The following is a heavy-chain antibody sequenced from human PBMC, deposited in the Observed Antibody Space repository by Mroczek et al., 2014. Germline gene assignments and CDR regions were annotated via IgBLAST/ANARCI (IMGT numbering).Heavy chain of an antibody. CDR3: ARDPFGYDMPP. Sequence: QVQLQQWGPGLVKPSETLSLTCTVSGGSISSYYWSWIRQPPGKGLEWIGYIYYSGSTNYNPSLKSRVTISVDTSKNQFSLKLSSVTAADTAVYYCARDPFGYDMPPWGQGTLVTVSS. CDR1: GGSISSYY. J-gene: IGHJ5*02. D-gene: IGHD3-22*01. CDR2: IYYSGST. V-gene: IGHV4-59*01.